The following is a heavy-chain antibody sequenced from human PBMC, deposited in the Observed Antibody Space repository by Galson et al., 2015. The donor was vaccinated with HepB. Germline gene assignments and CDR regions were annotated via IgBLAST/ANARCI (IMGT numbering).Heavy chain of an antibody. D-gene: IGHD4/OR15-4a*01. J-gene: IGHJ4*02. V-gene: IGHV5-51*01. CDR3: ARRPPSTMVVQRGVDY. CDR1: GYIFTNYW. CDR2: TFPGDSDA. Sequence: QSGAEVKKPGESLKISCKGSGYIFTNYWIGWVRQMPGKGLEWMGITFPGDSDAKYSPSFQGQVTISADKSTAYLQWGSLKASDSAIYYCARRPPSTMVVQRGVDYWGQGTLVTVSS.